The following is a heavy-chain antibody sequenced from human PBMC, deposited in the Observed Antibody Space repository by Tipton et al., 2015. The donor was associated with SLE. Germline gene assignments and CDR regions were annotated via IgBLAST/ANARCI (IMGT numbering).Heavy chain of an antibody. V-gene: IGHV5-51*01. D-gene: IGHD6-13*01. CDR3: ARHLGSSSWRRGDAFDI. J-gene: IGHJ3*02. CDR1: GYSFTSYW. Sequence: QSGAEVKKPGESLKISCKGSGYSFTSYWIGWVRQMPGKGLEWMGIIYPGDSDTRYSPSFQGQVTISADKSISTAYLQWSSLKASDTAMYYCARHLGSSSWRRGDAFDIWGQGTMVTVSS. CDR2: IYPGDSDT.